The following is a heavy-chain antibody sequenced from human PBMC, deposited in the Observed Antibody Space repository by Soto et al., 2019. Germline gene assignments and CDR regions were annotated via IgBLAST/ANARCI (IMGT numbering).Heavy chain of an antibody. J-gene: IGHJ5*01. CDR1: GDSISNLDYF. Sequence: SETLSLTCSVSGDSISNLDYFWAWIRQPPGQALEYIGYSYKNATTSYNPSFESRVAISVDTSKSQFSLWVTSVTAADTAVYFCARGRYCLTGRCFPNWFDSWGQGALVTVSS. CDR3: ARGRYCLTGRCFPNWFDS. D-gene: IGHD7-27*01. V-gene: IGHV4-30-4*01. CDR2: SYKNATT.